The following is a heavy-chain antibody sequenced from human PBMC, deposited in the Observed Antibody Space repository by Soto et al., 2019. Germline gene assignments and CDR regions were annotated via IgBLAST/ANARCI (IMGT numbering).Heavy chain of an antibody. CDR1: GGSVSSVSYY. D-gene: IGHD3-3*01. CDR2: IYYSGST. J-gene: IGHJ5*02. Sequence: SETLSLTCTVSGGSVSSVSYYWSWIRQPPGKGLEWIGYIYYSGSTNYIPSLKSRVTMSGDTSKNQCSLKLSSVTAADTAVYYCARDKGITIFGIGWFDPWGQGTLVTVSS. CDR3: ARDKGITIFGIGWFDP. V-gene: IGHV4-61*01.